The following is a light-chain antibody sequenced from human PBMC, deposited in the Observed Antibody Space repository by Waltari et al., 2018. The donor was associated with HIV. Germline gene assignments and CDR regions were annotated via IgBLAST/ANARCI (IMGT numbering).Light chain of an antibody. J-gene: IGLJ2*01. CDR1: TSNLRRTT. V-gene: IGLV1-44*01. Sequence: QSVLTQPPSASGAPEQRVTISCSGSTSNLRRTTLNCFQQFPGTAPKVLIYGKNQRPSGVPDRFSGSKSGTSASLAISGLQSEDEADYYCASWDDSLNGPVFGGGTKLTVV. CDR2: GKN. CDR3: ASWDDSLNGPV.